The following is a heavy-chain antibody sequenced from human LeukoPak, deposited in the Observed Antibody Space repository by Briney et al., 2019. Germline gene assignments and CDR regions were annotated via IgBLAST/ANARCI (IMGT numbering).Heavy chain of an antibody. J-gene: IGHJ5*02. CDR1: GYTFTGYY. CDR2: INPNSGGT. CDR3: ARERRGRGYCSSTSCRPYNWFGP. Sequence: GASVKVSCKASGYTFTGYYMHSVRQAPGQGLEWMGWINPNSGGTNYAQKFQGRVTMTRDTSISTAYMELSRLRSDDTAVYYCARERRGRGYCSSTSCRPYNWFGPWGQGTLVTISS. V-gene: IGHV1-2*02. D-gene: IGHD2-2*03.